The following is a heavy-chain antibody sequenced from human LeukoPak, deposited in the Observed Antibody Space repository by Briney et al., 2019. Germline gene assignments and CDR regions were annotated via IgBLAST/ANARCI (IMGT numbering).Heavy chain of an antibody. J-gene: IGHJ4*02. CDR3: ARDQYFDWLPRGYFDY. D-gene: IGHD3-9*01. CDR1: GFTFSSYA. V-gene: IGHV3-30*04. Sequence: RPGRSLRLSCAASGFTFSSYAMHWVRQAPGKGLEWVAVISYDGSNKYYADSVKGRFTISRDNSKNTLYLQMNSLRAEDTAVYYCARDQYFDWLPRGYFDYWGQGTLVTVSS. CDR2: ISYDGSNK.